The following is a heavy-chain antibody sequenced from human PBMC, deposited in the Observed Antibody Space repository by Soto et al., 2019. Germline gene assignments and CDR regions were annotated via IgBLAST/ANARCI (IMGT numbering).Heavy chain of an antibody. CDR3: ARGPAASPYYYYYMDV. CDR1: GFTFSSYG. V-gene: IGHV3-33*01. Sequence: GGSLRLSCAASGFTFSSYGMHWVRQAPGKGLEWVAVIWYDGSNKYYADSVKGRFTISRDNSKNTLYLQMNSLRAEDTAVYYCARGPAASPYYYYYMDVWGKGTTVTVSS. D-gene: IGHD5-18*01. J-gene: IGHJ6*03. CDR2: IWYDGSNK.